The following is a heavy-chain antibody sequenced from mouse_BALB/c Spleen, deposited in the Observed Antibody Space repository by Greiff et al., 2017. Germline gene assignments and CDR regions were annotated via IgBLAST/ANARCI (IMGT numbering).Heavy chain of an antibody. CDR3: ARHGRYAMDY. CDR2: ISNGGGST. Sequence: EVMLVESGGGLVQPGGSLKLSCAASGFTFSSYTMSWVRQTPEKRLEWVAYISNGGGSTYYPDTVKGRFTISRDNAKNTLYLQMSSLKSEDTAMYYCARHGRYAMDYWGQGTSVTVSS. V-gene: IGHV5-12-2*01. CDR1: GFTFSSYT. J-gene: IGHJ4*01.